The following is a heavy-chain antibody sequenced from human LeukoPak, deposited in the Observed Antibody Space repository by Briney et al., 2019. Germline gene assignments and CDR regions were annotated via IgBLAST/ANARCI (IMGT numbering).Heavy chain of an antibody. CDR1: GGSISSYY. Sequence: SETLSLTCTVSGGSISSYYWSWIRQPPGKGLEWIGYIYYSGSTNYNPSLKSRVTISVDTSKNQFSLKLSSVTAADTAVYYCARVGSSWYHNPFDYWGQGTLVTVSS. CDR2: IYYSGST. CDR3: ARVGSSWYHNPFDY. V-gene: IGHV4-59*01. D-gene: IGHD6-13*01. J-gene: IGHJ4*02.